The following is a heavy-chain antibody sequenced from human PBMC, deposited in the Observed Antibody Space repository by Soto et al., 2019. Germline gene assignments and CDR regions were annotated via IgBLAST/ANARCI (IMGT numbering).Heavy chain of an antibody. J-gene: IGHJ6*02. CDR3: ARGTTLAIFDSGMDV. V-gene: IGHV3-30*14. CDR2: ISNDGSNY. CDR1: GFTFTSYA. Sequence: QVQLVESGGGVVQPGRSLRLSCAASGFTFTSYAMHWVRQAPGKGLEWVALISNDGSNYYYADSVRGWFTVSRDNTKNTLFLQISRLRGEDSGVYYCARGTTLAIFDSGMDVWGQGTTVPVSS. D-gene: IGHD3-3*01.